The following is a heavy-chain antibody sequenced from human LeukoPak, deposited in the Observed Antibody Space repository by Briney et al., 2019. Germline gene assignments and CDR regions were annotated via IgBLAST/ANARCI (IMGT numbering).Heavy chain of an antibody. V-gene: IGHV3-66*01. J-gene: IGHJ4*02. CDR2: IYSGGST. D-gene: IGHD6-19*01. CDR3: TRGPSGWFASDF. Sequence: PGGSLRLSCAASGFTVSSKYMSWVRQAPGKGLEWVSVIYSGGSTYYADSVKGRFTISRDKSKNTLYLQMNSLRAEDTAVYYCTRGPSGWFASDFWGQGTLVTVSS. CDR1: GFTVSSKY.